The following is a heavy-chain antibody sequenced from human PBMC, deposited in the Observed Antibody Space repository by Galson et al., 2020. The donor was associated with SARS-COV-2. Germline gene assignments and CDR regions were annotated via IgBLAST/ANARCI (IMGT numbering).Heavy chain of an antibody. V-gene: IGHV3-30*18. J-gene: IGHJ6*02. CDR2: ISFDGSNK. CDR1: GFTFSSYG. D-gene: IGHD2-8*01. CDR3: AKDRGVDYHYYGMDV. Sequence: GESLKISCAASGFTFSSYGMHWVRQAPGKGLEWVAVISFDGSNKYYADSVKGRFTISRDISKNTLYLQMNSLRAEDTAVYYCAKDRGVDYHYYGMDVWGQGTTVTVSS.